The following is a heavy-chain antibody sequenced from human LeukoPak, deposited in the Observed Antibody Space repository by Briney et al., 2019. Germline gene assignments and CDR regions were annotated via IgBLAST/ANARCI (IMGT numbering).Heavy chain of an antibody. CDR3: ATSESQTKFDY. Sequence: GESLKISCKGSGYSFTSYWIGWVRQMPGKGLGWMGIIYPGDSDTRYSPSFQGQVTISADTSISTAYLQWNSLKTSDTARYYCATSESQTKFDYWGQGTLVTVSS. V-gene: IGHV5-51*01. CDR1: GYSFTSYW. D-gene: IGHD1/OR15-1a*01. J-gene: IGHJ4*02. CDR2: IYPGDSDT.